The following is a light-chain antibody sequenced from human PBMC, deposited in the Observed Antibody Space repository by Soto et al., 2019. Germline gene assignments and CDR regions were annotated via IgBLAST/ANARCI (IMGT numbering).Light chain of an antibody. CDR1: QSVSSN. V-gene: IGKV3-20*01. CDR2: GAS. J-gene: IGKJ5*01. CDR3: QQYGSSPPIT. Sequence: DIVLTQSPATLSYSPGERATLSCRASQSVSSNLAWYQQKPGQAPRLLSYGASTRATGIPASFSGSGSWTDFTLTISRLEPEDFAVYYCQQYGSSPPITFGQGTRLE.